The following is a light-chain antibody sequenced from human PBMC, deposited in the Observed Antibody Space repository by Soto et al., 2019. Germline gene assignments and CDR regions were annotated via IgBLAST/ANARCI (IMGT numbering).Light chain of an antibody. CDR3: SSHTCSSSRSA. CDR2: GVT. J-gene: IGLJ1*01. Sequence: QAGRAHPASVSGAAGQTITISGTVTSSNVGGYNEVSWYQQHPGKAPNLMIYGVTNRPSGVSNRFSGSKSGNTASLTISGLQVPDLADYYRSSHTCSSSRSAFGTRTKVTVL. V-gene: IGLV2-14*01. CDR1: SSNVGGYNE.